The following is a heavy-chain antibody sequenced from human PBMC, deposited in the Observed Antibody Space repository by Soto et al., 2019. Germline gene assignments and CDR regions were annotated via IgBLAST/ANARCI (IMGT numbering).Heavy chain of an antibody. V-gene: IGHV1-2*04. J-gene: IGHJ4*02. D-gene: IGHD2-8*01. Sequence: GASVKVSCKASGYTFTGYYMHWVRQAPGQGLEWMGWINPNSGGTNYAQKFQGWVTMTRDTSISTAYMELSRLRSDDTAVYYCARANCTNGVCYTLPFDYWGQGTLVTAPQ. CDR2: INPNSGGT. CDR1: GYTFTGYY. CDR3: ARANCTNGVCYTLPFDY.